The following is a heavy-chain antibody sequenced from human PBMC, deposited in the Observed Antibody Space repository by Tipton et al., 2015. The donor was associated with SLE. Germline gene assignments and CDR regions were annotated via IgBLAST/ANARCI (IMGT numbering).Heavy chain of an antibody. Sequence: SLRLSCAASGFTFSSYGMHWVRQAPGKGLEWVAFIRYDGSNKYYADSVKGRFTISRDNSKTTLYLQMNSLRAEDTAVYYCAKRIAAAGPFDYWGQGTLVTVSS. CDR2: IRYDGSNK. CDR1: GFTFSSYG. CDR3: AKRIAAAGPFDY. V-gene: IGHV3-30*02. J-gene: IGHJ4*02. D-gene: IGHD6-13*01.